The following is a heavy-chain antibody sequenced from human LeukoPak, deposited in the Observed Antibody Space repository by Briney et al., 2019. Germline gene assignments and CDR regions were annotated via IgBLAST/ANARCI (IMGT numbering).Heavy chain of an antibody. D-gene: IGHD3-22*01. J-gene: IGHJ4*02. CDR1: GFTFSSYA. CDR3: AKPSLHSSGYYYDY. CDR2: ISGSGGST. V-gene: IGHV3-23*01. Sequence: GGSLRLSCAASGFTFSSYAMSWVRQAPGKGLEWVSAISGSGGSTYYADSVKGRFTISRDNSKNTLYLQMNSLRAEDTAVYYCAKPSLHSSGYYYDYWGQGTLVTVSS.